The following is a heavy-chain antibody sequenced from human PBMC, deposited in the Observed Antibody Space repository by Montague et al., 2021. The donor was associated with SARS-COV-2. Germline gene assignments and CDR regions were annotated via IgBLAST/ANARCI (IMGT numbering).Heavy chain of an antibody. Sequence: SETLSLTCTVSGGSISSSSYYWGWIRQPPGKGLEWIGSIYYSGSTYYNPSLRSRVTISVDTSKNQFSLKLSSVTAADTAVYYRARDGPLRFEILIGPGHYCYGMDVWGQGTTVTVSS. J-gene: IGHJ6*02. V-gene: IGHV4-39*07. CDR1: GGSISSSSYY. CDR3: ARDGPLRFEILIGPGHYCYGMDV. D-gene: IGHD3-9*01. CDR2: IYYSGST.